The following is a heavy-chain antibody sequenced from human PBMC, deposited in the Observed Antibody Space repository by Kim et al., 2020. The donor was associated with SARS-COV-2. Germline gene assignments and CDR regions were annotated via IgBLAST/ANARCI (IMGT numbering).Heavy chain of an antibody. V-gene: IGHV4-34*01. J-gene: IGHJ5*02. CDR3: ARGEYSSSWYGVRGWFDP. Sequence: LKSRVTRSVDTSKNQFSLKLRSVTAADTAVYYCARGEYSSSWYGVRGWFDPWGQGTLVTVSS. D-gene: IGHD6-13*01.